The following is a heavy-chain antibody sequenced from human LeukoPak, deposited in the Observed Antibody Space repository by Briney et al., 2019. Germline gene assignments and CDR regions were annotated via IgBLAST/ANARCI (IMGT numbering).Heavy chain of an antibody. D-gene: IGHD3-22*01. V-gene: IGHV5-51*01. CDR1: GDTFSSDW. CDR3: ARSYYDSSGYYYLDY. CDR2: IYPGDSDT. J-gene: IGHJ4*02. Sequence: GESLRISCKGFGDTFSSDWIGWVRQMPGKGLEWTGIIYPGDSDTRYSPSFQGQVTVSADKSISTAYLQCSSLKASDTAMYYCARSYYDSSGYYYLDYWGQGTLVTVSS.